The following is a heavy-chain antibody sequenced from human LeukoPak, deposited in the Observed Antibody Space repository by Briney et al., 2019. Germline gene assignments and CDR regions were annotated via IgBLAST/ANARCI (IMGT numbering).Heavy chain of an antibody. Sequence: ASVKVSCKASGYTSTSYAIQWVRQAPGQRLEWMGWINAGNGNTKYSQKFQGRVTITRDTSASTAYMELSSLRSEDTAVYYCARGPLGRNGDYFDYWGQGTLVTVSS. CDR1: GYTSTSYA. D-gene: IGHD7-27*01. V-gene: IGHV1-3*01. J-gene: IGHJ4*02. CDR3: ARGPLGRNGDYFDY. CDR2: INAGNGNT.